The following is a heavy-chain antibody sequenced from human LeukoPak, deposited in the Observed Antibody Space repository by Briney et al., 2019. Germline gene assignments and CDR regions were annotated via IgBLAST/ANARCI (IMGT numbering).Heavy chain of an antibody. CDR3: ARGGDITFFGVVIMAWFDP. CDR2: INHSGST. Sequence: SETLSLTCAVSGGSFSGYYWSWIPQPPGKGLEWSGEINHSGSTNYNPSLKSRVTISVDTSKNQFSLKLSSVTAADTAVYYCARGGDITFFGVVIMAWFDPWGQGTLVTVSS. J-gene: IGHJ5*02. CDR1: GGSFSGYY. D-gene: IGHD3-3*01. V-gene: IGHV4-34*01.